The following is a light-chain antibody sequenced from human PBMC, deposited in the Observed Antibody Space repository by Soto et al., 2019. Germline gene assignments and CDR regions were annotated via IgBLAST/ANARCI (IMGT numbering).Light chain of an antibody. Sequence: EIVLPQSPATLSLSPGERSTLSCRASQSVGRYLAWYQQKPGQAPRLLIYDASTRATGIPARFSGSGSGTEFTLTISSLQSEDFAVYYCQQFNNWPRTFGQGTKVDIK. CDR3: QQFNNWPRT. J-gene: IGKJ1*01. CDR1: QSVGRY. V-gene: IGKV3-15*01. CDR2: DAS.